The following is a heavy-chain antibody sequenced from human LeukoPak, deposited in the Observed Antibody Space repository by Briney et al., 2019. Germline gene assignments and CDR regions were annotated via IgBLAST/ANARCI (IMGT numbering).Heavy chain of an antibody. CDR1: GYSICSGYY. CDR2: IYHSGST. V-gene: IGHV4-38-2*02. CDR3: ATYSSSSPGY. J-gene: IGHJ4*02. D-gene: IGHD6-13*01. Sequence: SETLSLTCTVSGYSICSGYYWGWIRQPPGKGLEWIGSIYHSGSTYYNPSLKSRVTISLDTSKNQFSLKLSSVTAADTAVYYCATYSSSSPGYWGQGTLVTVSS.